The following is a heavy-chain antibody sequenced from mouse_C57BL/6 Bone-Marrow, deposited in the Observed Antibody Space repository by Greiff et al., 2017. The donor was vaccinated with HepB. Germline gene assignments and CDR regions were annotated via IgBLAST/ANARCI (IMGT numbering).Heavy chain of an antibody. CDR1: GYTFTDYE. D-gene: IGHD1-1*01. V-gene: IGHV1-15*01. CDR3: TSYYYGRDY. J-gene: IGHJ2*01. CDR2: IYPETGGT. Sequence: VKLQESGAELVRPGASVTLSCKASGYTFTDYEMHWVKQTPVHGLEWIGAIYPETGGTAYNQKFKGKAILTADKSSSTAYMELRSLTSEDSAVYYCTSYYYGRDYWGQGTTLTVSS.